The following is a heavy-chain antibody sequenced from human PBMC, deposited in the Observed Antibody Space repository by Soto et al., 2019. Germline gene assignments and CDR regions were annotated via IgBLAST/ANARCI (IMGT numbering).Heavy chain of an antibody. D-gene: IGHD6-6*01. V-gene: IGHV1-2*02. J-gene: IGHJ6*02. CDR2: INPNSGGT. Sequence: ASVKVSCKASGYTFTGYYMHWVRQDPGQGLEWMGWINPNSGGTNYAQKFQGRVTMTRDTSSSTAYMELSRLRSDDTAVYYCARDRTYSSSLRYYYYGMDVWGQGTTVTVSS. CDR3: ARDRTYSSSLRYYYYGMDV. CDR1: GYTFTGYY.